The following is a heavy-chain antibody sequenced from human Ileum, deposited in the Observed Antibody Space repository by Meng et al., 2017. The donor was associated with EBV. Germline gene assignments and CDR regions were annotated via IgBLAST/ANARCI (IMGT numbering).Heavy chain of an antibody. Sequence: QVHLLQAGPEVKKPGVPVRVSCKASGYTFGSYGICWVRQAPGQGLEWMGWFVNYVDTYPAPKFQGRVTMTTDTHTNTAFMELRSLTSDDTAVYYCASGTPGRSYCDYWGQGTLITVSS. J-gene: IGHJ4*02. CDR2: FVNYVDT. CDR1: GYTFGSYG. D-gene: IGHD2-15*01. CDR3: ASGTPGRSYCDY. V-gene: IGHV1-18*01.